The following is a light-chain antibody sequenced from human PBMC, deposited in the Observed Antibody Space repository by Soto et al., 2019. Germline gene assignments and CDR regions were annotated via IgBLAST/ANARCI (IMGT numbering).Light chain of an antibody. CDR1: SSDVGGYDY. V-gene: IGLV2-14*03. CDR2: DVN. Sequence: QSALTQPASVSGSPGQSITISCTGTSSDVGGYDYVSWYQQHPGKAPRFMIYDVNNRPSGVSDRFSGSKSGNTASLTISGRQAEDEADYYCSSYSSSSAPYVFGTGTKLTVL. J-gene: IGLJ1*01. CDR3: SSYSSSSAPYV.